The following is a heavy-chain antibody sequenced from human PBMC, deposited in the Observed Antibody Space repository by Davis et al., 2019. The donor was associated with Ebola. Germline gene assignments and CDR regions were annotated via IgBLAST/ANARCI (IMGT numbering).Heavy chain of an antibody. J-gene: IGHJ4*02. CDR3: ARATVLDY. CDR2: ISYDGSYT. V-gene: IGHV3-30*03. Sequence: PGGSLRLSCAASAFTFSTYAMHWVRQAPGKGLEWVAFISYDGSYTHYADSVKGRFTISRDNSKNTLYLQMNSLRAEDTAVYYCARATVLDYWGQGTLVTVSS. D-gene: IGHD1-1*01. CDR1: AFTFSTYA.